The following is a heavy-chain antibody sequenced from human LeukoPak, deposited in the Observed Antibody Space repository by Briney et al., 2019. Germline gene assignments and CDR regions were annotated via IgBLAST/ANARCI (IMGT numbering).Heavy chain of an antibody. D-gene: IGHD2-15*01. Sequence: GGSLRLSCAASGFTFSSYEMNWVRQAPGKGLEWVSAMSSSDDGRYYAASVRGRFTISRDTSRSTLYLQVNSLRAEDAAVYYCAKAPVTSCRGAFCYPFDYWGQGTLVTVSS. CDR1: GFTFSSYE. CDR3: AKAPVTSCRGAFCYPFDY. J-gene: IGHJ4*02. CDR2: MSSSDDGR. V-gene: IGHV3-23*01.